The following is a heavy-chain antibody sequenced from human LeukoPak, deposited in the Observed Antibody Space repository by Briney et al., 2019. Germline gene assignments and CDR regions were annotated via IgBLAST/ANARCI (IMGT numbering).Heavy chain of an antibody. J-gene: IGHJ5*02. V-gene: IGHV3-7*01. CDR3: ARDYDSSGYYWGTEVWFDP. CDR1: GFTFSSYW. D-gene: IGHD3-22*01. CDR2: IKQDGSEK. Sequence: PGGSLRLSCAASGFTFSSYWMSWVRQAPGKGLEWVANIKQDGSEKYYVDSVKGRFTISRDNAKNSLYLQMNSLRAEDTAVYYCARDYDSSGYYWGTEVWFDPWGQGTLVTVSS.